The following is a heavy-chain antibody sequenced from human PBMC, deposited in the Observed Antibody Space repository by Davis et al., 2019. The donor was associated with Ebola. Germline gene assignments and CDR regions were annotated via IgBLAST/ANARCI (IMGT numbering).Heavy chain of an antibody. Sequence: GESLKISCAASRFTFSSYSMNWVRQAPGKGLEWVSSISSSSSYIYYADSVKGRFTISRDNAKNTLYLQMNSLRAEDTAVYYCAKDWGSAFDIWGQGTMVTVSS. CDR1: RFTFSSYS. CDR3: AKDWGSAFDI. J-gene: IGHJ3*02. CDR2: ISSSSSYI. D-gene: IGHD7-27*01. V-gene: IGHV3-21*01.